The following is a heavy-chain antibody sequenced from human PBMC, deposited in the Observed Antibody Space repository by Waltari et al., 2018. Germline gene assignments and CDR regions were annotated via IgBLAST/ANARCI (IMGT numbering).Heavy chain of an antibody. CDR1: GSSISDNYY. CDR3: ARAQTTGYDYAY. D-gene: IGHD3-9*01. J-gene: IGHJ4*02. CDR2: IYHSGST. Sequence: QVQLQESGPGLVKPSETLSLTCAVSGSSISDNYYWAWIRQPPGKGLEWIGSIYHSGSTYYSPSLRSRLTMSLDTSKNQLSLRLTSVTATDTAVYYCARAQTTGYDYAYWGQGTLVTVSS. V-gene: IGHV4-38-2*01.